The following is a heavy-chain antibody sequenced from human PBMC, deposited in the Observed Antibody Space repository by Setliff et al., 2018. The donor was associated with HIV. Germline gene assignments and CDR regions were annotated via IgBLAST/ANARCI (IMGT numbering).Heavy chain of an antibody. CDR3: ARVKVVIATFYYMDV. CDR1: GYTLTELS. V-gene: IGHV1-24*01. Sequence: GASVKVSCKISGYTLTELSIHWVRQAPGKGLEWMANFDPEDGETFYAQEFQGRLTMTEDTSTDTAYMELSSLRSDDTAMYYCARVKVVIATFYYMDVWGKGTTVTVSS. D-gene: IGHD2-21*01. CDR2: FDPEDGET. J-gene: IGHJ6*03.